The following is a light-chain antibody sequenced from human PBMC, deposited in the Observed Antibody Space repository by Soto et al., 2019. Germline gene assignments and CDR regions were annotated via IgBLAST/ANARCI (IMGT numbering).Light chain of an antibody. CDR2: GAS. Sequence: EIVMTQSPATLSVSPGERATLSCRASQSFSSNLAWYQQKPCQAPRLLIYGASTRATGIPARFSGSGSGTGFTPRINSPQAEDVANYYCQDYNNWSVTFGPGTKVDIK. CDR1: QSFSSN. CDR3: QDYNNWSVT. J-gene: IGKJ3*01. V-gene: IGKV3-15*01.